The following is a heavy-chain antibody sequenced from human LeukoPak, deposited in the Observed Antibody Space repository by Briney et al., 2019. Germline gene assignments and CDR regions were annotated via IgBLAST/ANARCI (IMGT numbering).Heavy chain of an antibody. CDR2: INHNGSA. CDR1: GGTFSGYY. J-gene: IGHJ4*02. CDR3: ASQYSGSPSDY. V-gene: IGHV4-34*01. D-gene: IGHD1-26*01. Sequence: SETLSLTCAVHGGTFSGYYWSWIRQPPGKGLEWMGEINHNGSANYNPSLMSRVTISVDTSKNQFSLKLSSVTAADTAVYYCASQYSGSPSDYWGQGTLVTVSS.